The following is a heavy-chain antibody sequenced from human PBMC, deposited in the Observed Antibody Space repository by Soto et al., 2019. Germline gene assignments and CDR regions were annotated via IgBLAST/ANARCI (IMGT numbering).Heavy chain of an antibody. CDR3: AAYYYDSSGYYYYFDY. J-gene: IGHJ4*02. CDR1: CYTFTSYG. Sequence: ASLKVSCKSSCYTFTSYGISWVRQAPGQGLEWMGWISAYNGNTNYAQKLQGRVTMTTDTSTSTAYMELRSLRSDDTAVYYCAAYYYDSSGYYYYFDYWGQGTLVTVS. V-gene: IGHV1-18*04. CDR2: ISAYNGNT. D-gene: IGHD3-22*01.